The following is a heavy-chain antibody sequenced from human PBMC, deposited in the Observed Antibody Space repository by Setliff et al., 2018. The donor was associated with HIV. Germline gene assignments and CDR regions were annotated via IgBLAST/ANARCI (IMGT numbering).Heavy chain of an antibody. CDR2: INAGYGNT. Sequence: GASVKVSCKASGYTFTDNYIHWVRQAPGQSLEWMGWINAGYGNTKYSQKFQGRVTITRDASASTAYMELSSLRSEDTAVYYCARSPGDYLFDYWGQGTLVTVSS. V-gene: IGHV1-3*01. CDR1: GYTFTDNY. D-gene: IGHD4-17*01. J-gene: IGHJ4*02. CDR3: ARSPGDYLFDY.